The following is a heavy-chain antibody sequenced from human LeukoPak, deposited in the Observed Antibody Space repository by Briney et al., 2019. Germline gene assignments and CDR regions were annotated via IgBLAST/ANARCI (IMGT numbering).Heavy chain of an antibody. V-gene: IGHV3-23*01. D-gene: IGHD3-22*01. J-gene: IGHJ4*02. CDR3: AKAVYDSSGYYYISRAYYFDY. CDR2: ISGSGGST. Sequence: GGSLRLSCAASGFTFSSYAMSWVRQAPGKGLEWVSAISGSGGSTYYADSVKGRFTISRDNSKNTLYLQMNSLRAEDTAAYYCAKAVYDSSGYYYISRAYYFDYWGQGTLVTDSS. CDR1: GFTFSSYA.